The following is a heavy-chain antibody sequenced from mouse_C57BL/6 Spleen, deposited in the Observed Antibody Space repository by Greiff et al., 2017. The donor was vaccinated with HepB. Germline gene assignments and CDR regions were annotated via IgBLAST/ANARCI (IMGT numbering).Heavy chain of an antibody. Sequence: DVKLVESEGGLVQPGSSMKLSCTASGFTFSDYYMAWVRQVPEKGLEWVANINYDGSSTYYLDSLKSRFIISRDNAKNILYLQMSSLKSEDTATYYCARDQGYYGSPWYFDVWGTGTTVTVSS. CDR2: INYDGSST. J-gene: IGHJ1*03. CDR3: ARDQGYYGSPWYFDV. CDR1: GFTFSDYY. D-gene: IGHD1-1*01. V-gene: IGHV5-16*01.